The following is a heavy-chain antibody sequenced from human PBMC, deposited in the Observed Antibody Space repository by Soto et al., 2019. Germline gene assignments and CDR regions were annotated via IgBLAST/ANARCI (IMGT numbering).Heavy chain of an antibody. CDR2: MNPNSGNT. CDR3: ARVRSRYCSSTSCFITLPDY. D-gene: IGHD2-2*01. J-gene: IGHJ4*02. Sequence: ASVKVSCKASGYTFTSYDINWVRQATGQGLEWMGWMNPNSGNTGYAQKFQGRVTMTRNTSISTAYMELSSLRSEDTAVYYCARVRSRYCSSTSCFITLPDYWGQGTLVTVSS. V-gene: IGHV1-8*01. CDR1: GYTFTSYD.